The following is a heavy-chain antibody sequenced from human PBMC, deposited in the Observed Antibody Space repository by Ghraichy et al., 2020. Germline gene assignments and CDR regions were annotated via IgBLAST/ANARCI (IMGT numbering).Heavy chain of an antibody. Sequence: GESLNISCKGSGYSFTSYWIGWVRQMPGKGLEWMGIIYPGDSDTRYSPSFQGQVTISADKSISTAYLQWSSLKASDTAMYYCASGYGGYCSGGSCQDPSSGGMDVWGQGTTVTVSS. CDR2: IYPGDSDT. D-gene: IGHD2-15*01. CDR1: GYSFTSYW. CDR3: ASGYGGYCSGGSCQDPSSGGMDV. V-gene: IGHV5-51*01. J-gene: IGHJ6*02.